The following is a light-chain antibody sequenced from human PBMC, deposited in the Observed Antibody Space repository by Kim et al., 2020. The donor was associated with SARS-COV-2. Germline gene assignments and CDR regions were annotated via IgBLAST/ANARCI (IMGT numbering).Light chain of an antibody. CDR3: QQDYNLLYT. J-gene: IGKJ2*01. Sequence: PGERVTLSCRASQSVSSSYLTWYQQKPGQAPRLLIYGASTRATGIPARFSGSGSGTDFTLTISSLQPEDFAVYYCQQDYNLLYTFGQGTKL. CDR2: GAS. CDR1: QSVSSSY. V-gene: IGKV3D-7*01.